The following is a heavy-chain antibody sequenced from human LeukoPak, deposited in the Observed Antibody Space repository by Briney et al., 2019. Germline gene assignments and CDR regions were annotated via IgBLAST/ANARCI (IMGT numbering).Heavy chain of an antibody. CDR3: ARASPHCSSTSCYSNWFDP. CDR1: GYTFTSYG. J-gene: IGHJ5*02. V-gene: IGHV1-18*01. D-gene: IGHD2-2*01. Sequence: ASVKVSCKASGYTFTSYGISWVRQAPGQGLEWMGWISAYNGNTNYAQKLQGRVTMTTDTSTSTAYMELRSLRSDDTAVYYCARASPHCSSTSCYSNWFDPWGQGTLVTASS. CDR2: ISAYNGNT.